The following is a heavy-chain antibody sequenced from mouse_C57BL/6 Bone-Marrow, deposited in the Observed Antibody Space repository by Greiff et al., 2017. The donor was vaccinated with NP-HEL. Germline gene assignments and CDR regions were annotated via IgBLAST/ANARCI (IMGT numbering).Heavy chain of an antibody. Sequence: QVQLQQSGAELVKPGASVKLSCKASGYTFTSYWMHWVKQRPGQGLEWIGMIHPNSGSTNYNEKFKSKATLTVDKSSSTAYMQLSSLTSEDSAVYYCAPSPSYDFPQFAYWGQGTLVTVSA. CDR3: APSPSYDFPQFAY. V-gene: IGHV1-64*01. CDR2: IHPNSGST. D-gene: IGHD2-4*01. J-gene: IGHJ3*01. CDR1: GYTFTSYW.